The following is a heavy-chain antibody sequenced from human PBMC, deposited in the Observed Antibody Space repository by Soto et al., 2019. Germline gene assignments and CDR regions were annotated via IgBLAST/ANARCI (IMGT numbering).Heavy chain of an antibody. Sequence: EGSLRLSCAASGFTFSSYGMHWVRQVPGKGLEWVAVIWYDGSNKYYADSVKGRFTISRDNSKNTLYLQMNSLRAEDTAVYYCAREQQWLGYYFDYWGQGTLVTV. V-gene: IGHV3-33*01. D-gene: IGHD6-19*01. CDR1: GFTFSSYG. J-gene: IGHJ4*02. CDR2: IWYDGSNK. CDR3: AREQQWLGYYFDY.